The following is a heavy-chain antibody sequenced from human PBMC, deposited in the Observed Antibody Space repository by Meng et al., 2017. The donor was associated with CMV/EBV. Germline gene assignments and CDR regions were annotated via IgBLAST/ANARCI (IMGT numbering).Heavy chain of an antibody. CDR3: AREGYCSSTSCYPSDAFDI. Sequence: GGSLRLSCAASGFTFSSYSMNWVRQAPGKGLEWVSSISSSSYIYYADSVKGRFTISRDNAKNSLYLQMNSLRAEDTAVYYCAREGYCSSTSCYPSDAFDIWGQGTMVTVSS. V-gene: IGHV3-21*01. CDR1: GFTFSSYS. CDR2: ISSSSYI. J-gene: IGHJ3*02. D-gene: IGHD2-2*01.